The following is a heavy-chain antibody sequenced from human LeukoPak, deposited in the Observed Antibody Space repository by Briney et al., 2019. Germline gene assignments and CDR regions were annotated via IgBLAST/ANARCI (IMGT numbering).Heavy chain of an antibody. CDR3: ARVVGQYYYGSGSYYQYYFDY. V-gene: IGHV4-4*02. CDR1: GGSISSSNW. CDR2: IYHSGST. J-gene: IGHJ4*02. Sequence: SETLSLTCAVSGGSISSSNWWSWVRQPPGKGLEWIGEIYHSGSTNYNPSLKSRVTISVDKSKNQFSLKLSSVTAADTAVYYCARVVGQYYYGSGSYYQYYFDYWGQGTLVTVSS. D-gene: IGHD3-10*01.